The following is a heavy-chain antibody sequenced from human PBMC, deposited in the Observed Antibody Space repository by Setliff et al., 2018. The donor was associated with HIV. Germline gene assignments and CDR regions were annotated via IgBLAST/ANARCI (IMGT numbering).Heavy chain of an antibody. CDR3: ARDPSVGAPDYFDY. Sequence: GGSLRLSCVVSGFSVSSNYMSWVRQAPGKGLEWVSVIYSTYRDSATYYADSVKGRFTISRDFSDNTLYLQMSSLRAEDTAVYYCARDPSVGAPDYFDYWGQGTLVTVSS. V-gene: IGHV3-66*03. CDR1: GFSVSSNY. J-gene: IGHJ4*02. CDR2: IYSTYRDSAT. D-gene: IGHD1-26*01.